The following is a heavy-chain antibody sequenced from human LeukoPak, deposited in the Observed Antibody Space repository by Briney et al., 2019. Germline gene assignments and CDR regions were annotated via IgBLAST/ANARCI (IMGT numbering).Heavy chain of an antibody. CDR3: ARVYDDGYFDY. J-gene: IGHJ4*02. Sequence: GGSLRLSCAASGFTFSSYEMNWVRQAPGKGLEWVSYISSSGSTIYYADSVKGRFTISRDNDKNSLYLQMNSLRAEDTAVYYCARVYDDGYFDYWGQGTLVTVSS. V-gene: IGHV3-48*03. CDR1: GFTFSSYE. D-gene: IGHD3-3*01. CDR2: ISSSGSTI.